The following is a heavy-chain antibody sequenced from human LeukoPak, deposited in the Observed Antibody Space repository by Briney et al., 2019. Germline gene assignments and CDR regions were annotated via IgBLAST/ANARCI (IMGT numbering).Heavy chain of an antibody. J-gene: IGHJ4*02. D-gene: IGHD6-13*01. V-gene: IGHV3-66*04. CDR3: ARRGNPGTYFDY. CDR2: IYSGGNT. CDR1: GFSVSRSF. Sequence: GGSLRLSCAASGFSVSRSFMSWVRLAPGKGLEWVSVIYSGGNTYYADSLKGRFTISRDSSKNTLYLQINTLRVEDTAVYYCARRGNPGTYFDYWGLGTLVAVSS.